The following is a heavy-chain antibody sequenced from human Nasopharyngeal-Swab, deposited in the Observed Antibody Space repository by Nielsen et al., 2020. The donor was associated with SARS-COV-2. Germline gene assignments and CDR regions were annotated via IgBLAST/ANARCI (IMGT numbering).Heavy chain of an antibody. CDR2: ISAYNGNT. Sequence: WVRQAPGQGLEWMGWISAYNGNTNYAQKLQGRVTMTTDTSTSTAYMELRSLRSDDTAVYSCAREVFEVPAATYYYYYYYMDVWGKGTTVTVSS. CDR3: AREVFEVPAATYYYYYYYMDV. V-gene: IGHV1-18*01. D-gene: IGHD2-2*01. J-gene: IGHJ6*03.